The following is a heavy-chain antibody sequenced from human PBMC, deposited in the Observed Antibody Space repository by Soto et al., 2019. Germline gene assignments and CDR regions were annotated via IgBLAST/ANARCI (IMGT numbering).Heavy chain of an antibody. V-gene: IGHV1-58*01. CDR3: AAGVDSSGYYYVGAPYYYYGMDV. D-gene: IGHD3-22*01. J-gene: IGHJ6*02. CDR1: GFTFTSSA. CDR2: IVVGSGNT. Sequence: ASVKVSCKASGFTFTSSAVQWVRQARGQRLEWIGWIVVGSGNTNYAQKFQERVTITRDMSTSTAYMELSSLRSEDTAVYYCAAGVDSSGYYYVGAPYYYYGMDVWGQGTTVTVSS.